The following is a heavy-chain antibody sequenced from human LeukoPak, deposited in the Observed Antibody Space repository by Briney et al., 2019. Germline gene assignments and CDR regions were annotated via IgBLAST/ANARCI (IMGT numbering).Heavy chain of an antibody. CDR2: ISSSGSTI. J-gene: IGHJ4*02. Sequence: GGSLRLSCAASGXAFRTYEMNWVRQAPGKGLEWVSYISSSGSTIYYADSVKGRFTISRDNAKNTLYLQMNNLRAEDTAVYYCARDILTGYFNWGQGTLVTVSS. V-gene: IGHV3-48*03. CDR3: ARDILTGYFN. D-gene: IGHD3-9*01. CDR1: GXAFRTYE.